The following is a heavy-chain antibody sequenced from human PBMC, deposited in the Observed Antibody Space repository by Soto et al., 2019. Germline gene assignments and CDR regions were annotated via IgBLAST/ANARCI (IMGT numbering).Heavy chain of an antibody. CDR2: IIPNFGTA. CDR3: ARRYCISTSCLEAFDY. D-gene: IGHD2-2*01. J-gene: IGHJ4*02. V-gene: IGHV1-69*05. CDR1: GGTFSSYA. Sequence: QVQLVQSGAEVKKPGSSVKVSCKASGGTFSSYAISWVRQAPGQGLEWVGRIIPNFGTANYAQKFQGRVTITTDESTSTAYMELSSLRSDATAVYYCARRYCISTSCLEAFDYWGQGTLVTVSS.